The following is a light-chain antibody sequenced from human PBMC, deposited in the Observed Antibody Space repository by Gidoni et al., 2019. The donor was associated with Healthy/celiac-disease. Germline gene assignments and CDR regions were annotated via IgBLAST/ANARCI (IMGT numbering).Light chain of an antibody. CDR3: QQYDNLPIT. J-gene: IGKJ5*01. CDR1: QDISNY. CDR2: DAS. V-gene: IGKV1-33*01. Sequence: DIQMTSSPSSLSASVGDRVTITCQASQDISNYLNWYQQKPGKAPKLLIYDASNLETGVPSRFSGSGSGTDFTFTISSLQPEDIATYYCQQYDNLPITFXQXTRLEIK.